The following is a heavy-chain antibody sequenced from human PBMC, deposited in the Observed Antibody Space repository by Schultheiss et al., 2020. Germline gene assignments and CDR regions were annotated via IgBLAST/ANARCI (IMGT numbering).Heavy chain of an antibody. CDR3: ARDRRGGYNWVSDC. D-gene: IGHD5-24*01. V-gene: IGHV3-21*05. CDR2: ISSSSSYT. CDR1: GFTSSSYS. J-gene: IGHJ4*02. Sequence: GGSLRLSCAASGFTSSSYSMNWVRQAPGKGLEWVSYISSSSSYTNYADSVKGRFTISRDNAKNSLYLQMDSLRDEDTAVYYCARDRRGGYNWVSDCWGQGTLVTVSS.